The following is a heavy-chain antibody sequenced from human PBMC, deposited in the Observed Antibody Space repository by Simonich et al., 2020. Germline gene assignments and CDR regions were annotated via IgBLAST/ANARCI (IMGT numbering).Heavy chain of an antibody. CDR2: MKPNSGNT. Sequence: QVQLVQSGAEVKKPGASVKVSCKASGCTFTSYDINWVRQATGQGLEEMERMKPNSGNTCYAQKFQGRDTITRNTSISTAYMELRSLRSEDTAVYYCARARYCSSTSCYNWFDPWGQGTLVTVSS. D-gene: IGHD2-2*01. CDR3: ARARYCSSTSCYNWFDP. CDR1: GCTFTSYD. V-gene: IGHV1-8*03. J-gene: IGHJ5*02.